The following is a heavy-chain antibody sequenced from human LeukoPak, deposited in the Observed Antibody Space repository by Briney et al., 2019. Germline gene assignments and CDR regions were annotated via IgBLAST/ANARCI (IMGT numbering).Heavy chain of an antibody. D-gene: IGHD6-13*01. CDR2: IYSGGST. Sequence: GGSLRLSCAASGFTFSSYAMSWVRQAPGKGLEWVSVIYSGGSTYYADSVKGRFTISRDNSKNTLYLQMNSLRAEDTAVYYCARGSSSSWYELDYWGQGTLVTVSS. CDR1: GFTFSSYA. J-gene: IGHJ4*02. V-gene: IGHV3-66*02. CDR3: ARGSSSSWYELDY.